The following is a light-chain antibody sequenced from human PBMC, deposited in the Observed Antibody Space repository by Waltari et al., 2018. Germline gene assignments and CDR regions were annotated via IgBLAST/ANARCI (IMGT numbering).Light chain of an antibody. CDR3: SSYAGSNTFL. J-gene: IGLJ2*01. Sequence: QAALIQPPSVSGSPGQSVTISCTGTSSDIGAYNYVSWYQQHPGKAPKLMIYDVSKRPSGVSDRFSGSKSGNTASLTISGLPAEDEADYYCSSYAGSNTFLFGGGTRLTVL. V-gene: IGLV2-11*01. CDR1: SSDIGAYNY. CDR2: DVS.